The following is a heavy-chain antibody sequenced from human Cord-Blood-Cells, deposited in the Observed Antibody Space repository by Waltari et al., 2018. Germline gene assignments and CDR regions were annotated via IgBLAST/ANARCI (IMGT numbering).Heavy chain of an antibody. V-gene: IGHV1-24*01. CDR2: FDPEDGET. Sequence: VQLVQSVAEVKTPGASVKVSCKVSGYTLTELSMHWVRQAPGKRLEWMGGFDPEDGETIYAQKFQCRVTMTEDTSTATAYMELSSLRSEDTAVYYCATDPAGNWNAFDIWGQVTMVTVSS. D-gene: IGHD1-1*01. J-gene: IGHJ3*02. CDR1: GYTLTELS. CDR3: ATDPAGNWNAFDI.